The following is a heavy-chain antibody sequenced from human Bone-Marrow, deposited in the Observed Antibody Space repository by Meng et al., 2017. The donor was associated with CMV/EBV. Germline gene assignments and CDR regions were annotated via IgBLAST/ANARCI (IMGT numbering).Heavy chain of an antibody. J-gene: IGHJ3*02. CDR1: GFTFSDYY. CDR2: ISCNGSNI. V-gene: IGHV3-11*01. D-gene: IGHD2-2*01. CDR3: ARDPIVVTPLDTFDI. Sequence: GGSLRLSCAASGFTFSDYYISWIRQAPGKGLEWVSYISCNGSNIYYADSVKGRFTVSRDNSKNSLYLQMNSLRAEDTTVYYCARDPIVVTPLDTFDIWGQGPMVTVSS.